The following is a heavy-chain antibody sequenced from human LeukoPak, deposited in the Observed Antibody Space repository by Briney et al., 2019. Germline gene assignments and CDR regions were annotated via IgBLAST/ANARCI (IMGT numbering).Heavy chain of an antibody. J-gene: IGHJ4*02. CDR3: ARDSGDYDFWSGYFDY. D-gene: IGHD3-3*01. V-gene: IGHV3-66*02. CDR1: GFTVSSNY. Sequence: GGSLRLFCAASGFTVSSNYMSWVRQAPGKGLEWVSVIYSGGSTYYADSVKGRFTISRDNSKNTLYLQMNSLRAEDTAVYYCARDSGDYDFWSGYFDYWGQGTLVTVSS. CDR2: IYSGGST.